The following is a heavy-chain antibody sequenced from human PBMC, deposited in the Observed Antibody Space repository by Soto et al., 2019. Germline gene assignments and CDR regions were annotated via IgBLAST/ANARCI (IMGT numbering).Heavy chain of an antibody. CDR1: GFTFSSYS. J-gene: IGHJ6*02. CDR2: ISSSSSYI. CDR3: ARVVGYSYGYYYYGMDV. Sequence: GGSLRLSCAASGFTFSSYSMNWVRQAPGKGLEWVSSISSSSSYIYYADSVKGRFTISRDNAKNSLYLQVNSLRAEDTAVYYCARVVGYSYGYYYYGMDVWGQGTTVTVSS. D-gene: IGHD5-18*01. V-gene: IGHV3-21*01.